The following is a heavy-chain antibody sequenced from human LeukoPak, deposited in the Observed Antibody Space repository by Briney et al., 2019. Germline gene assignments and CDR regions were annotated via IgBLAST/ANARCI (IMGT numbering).Heavy chain of an antibody. CDR1: GYTFTGYY. CDR3: ASLDTNYYYGSGSTLLYFDY. CDR2: INPNSGGT. V-gene: IGHV1-2*02. J-gene: IGHJ4*02. Sequence: ASVKVPCKASGYTFTGYYMHWVRQAPGQGLEWMGWINPNSGGTNYAQKFQGRVTMTRDTSISTAYMELSRLRSDDTAVYYCASLDTNYYYGSGSTLLYFDYWGQGTLVTVSS. D-gene: IGHD3-10*01.